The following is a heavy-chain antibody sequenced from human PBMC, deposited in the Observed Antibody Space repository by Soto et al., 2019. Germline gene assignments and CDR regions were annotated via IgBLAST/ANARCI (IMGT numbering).Heavy chain of an antibody. CDR3: ATSMRHTWDP. CDR2: INQDGSDK. Sequence: EVQVVESGGGLVQPGGSLRLSCTAAGFTFGIHWMTWVRQVPGKGLEWVANINQDGSDKYYVDSVKGRFIISRDNAKDSVYLQMNSLRVEDTAVYYCATSMRHTWDPWGQGILVPVS. D-gene: IGHD2-21*01. V-gene: IGHV3-7*01. J-gene: IGHJ5*02. CDR1: GFTFGIHW.